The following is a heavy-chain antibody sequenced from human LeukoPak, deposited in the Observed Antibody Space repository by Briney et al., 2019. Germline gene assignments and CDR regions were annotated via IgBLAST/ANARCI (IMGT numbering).Heavy chain of an antibody. D-gene: IGHD3-3*01. CDR3: ARGRGYDFWSGYKLYYYCYMDV. Sequence: SVKVSCKASGGTFSSYAISWVRQAPGQGLEWMGGIIPIFGTANYAQKFQGRVTITADESTSTAYMELSSLRSEDTAVYYCARGRGYDFWSGYKLYYYCYMDVWGKGTTVTVSS. V-gene: IGHV1-69*01. J-gene: IGHJ6*03. CDR2: IIPIFGTA. CDR1: GGTFSSYA.